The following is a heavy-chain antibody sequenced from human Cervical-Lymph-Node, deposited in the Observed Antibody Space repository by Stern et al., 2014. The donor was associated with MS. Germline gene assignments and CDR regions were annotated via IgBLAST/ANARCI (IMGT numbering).Heavy chain of an antibody. J-gene: IGHJ4*02. V-gene: IGHV5-51*01. CDR1: GYSLTNTW. CDR3: ARGRGIALRPDY. Sequence: EVQLVQSGAELKKPGESLTISCKGSGYSLTNTWIGWVRQMPGKGLAWMGIIYHGDSEPRYSPSFQGQVTISADKSINTAYLQWSSLKASDTAMYYCARGRGIALRPDYWGQGTLVTVSS. CDR2: IYHGDSEP. D-gene: IGHD6-13*01.